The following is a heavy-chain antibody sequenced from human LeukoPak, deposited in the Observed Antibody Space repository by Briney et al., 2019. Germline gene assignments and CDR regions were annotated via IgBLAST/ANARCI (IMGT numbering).Heavy chain of an antibody. D-gene: IGHD1-26*01. Sequence: ASVKVSCKASGYTFTGYFMHGVRQAPGQGLEWMGRINPNSGGTNYAQNFQGRVTMTRDTSISTAYMDLSRLTSDDTAVYYCARDLSCNSNWEFDYWGQGTLVTVSS. J-gene: IGHJ4*02. CDR2: INPNSGGT. CDR3: ARDLSCNSNWEFDY. CDR1: GYTFTGYF. V-gene: IGHV1-2*06.